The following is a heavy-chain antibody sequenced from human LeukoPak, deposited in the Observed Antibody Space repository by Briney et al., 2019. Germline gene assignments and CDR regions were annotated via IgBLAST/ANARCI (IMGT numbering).Heavy chain of an antibody. CDR2: ISGSSSYI. J-gene: IGHJ4*02. Sequence: GGSLRLSCAASGFTFSSYNMNWVRQAPGKGLEWVSSISGSSSYIYYADSVKGRFTISRGNAKNSLYLQMNSLRAEDTAVYYCAKDLRSSADSKMGAADYWGQGTLVTVSS. CDR1: GFTFSSYN. V-gene: IGHV3-21*01. CDR3: AKDLRSSADSKMGAADY. D-gene: IGHD1-26*01.